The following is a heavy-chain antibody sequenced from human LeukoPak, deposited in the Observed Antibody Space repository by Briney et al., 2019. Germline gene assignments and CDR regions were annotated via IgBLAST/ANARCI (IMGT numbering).Heavy chain of an antibody. CDR2: IYPGDSDT. Sequence: GESLKISCKGSGYVFTSYWVAWVRQMPGKGLEWMGIIYPGDSDTRYSPSFQGQVTISVDKSISTAYLQWSSLKASDTAMYYCARHVEPGIAAAGIDPWGQGTLVTVSS. V-gene: IGHV5-51*01. CDR1: GYVFTSYW. CDR3: ARHVEPGIAAAGIDP. D-gene: IGHD6-13*01. J-gene: IGHJ5*02.